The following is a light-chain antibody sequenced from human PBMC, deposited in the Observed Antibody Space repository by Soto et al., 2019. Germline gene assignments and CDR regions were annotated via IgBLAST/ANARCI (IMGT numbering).Light chain of an antibody. CDR3: QQYNKWPLT. J-gene: IGKJ4*01. Sequence: IVMTQSPATLSVSPGEGATLSCRASQSVSSNLAWYQQKPGLAPRLLIYGASTRATGIPASFSGSGSGTDFTLTISSLQSEDFAVYYCQQYNKWPLTFGGGTKVEIK. CDR1: QSVSSN. CDR2: GAS. V-gene: IGKV3-15*01.